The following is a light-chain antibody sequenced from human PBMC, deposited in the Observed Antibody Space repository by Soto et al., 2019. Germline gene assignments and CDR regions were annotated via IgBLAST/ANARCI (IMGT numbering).Light chain of an antibody. CDR2: GSS. V-gene: IGKV1-9*01. CDR3: QQLKAYTLT. Sequence: DIRMTQSPCLVSASTGDIVTITCRISQGVSRDLAWFQEKTGRAPKLPMEGSSTLQRGGPSRLSGSGSATDFTLPIGNLHPKDFANYYSQQLKAYTLTFGQGTRLDIK. J-gene: IGKJ5*01. CDR1: QGVSRD.